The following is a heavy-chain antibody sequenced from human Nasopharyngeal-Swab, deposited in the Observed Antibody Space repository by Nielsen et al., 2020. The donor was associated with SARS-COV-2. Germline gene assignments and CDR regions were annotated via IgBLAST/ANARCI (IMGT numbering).Heavy chain of an antibody. CDR3: VKYAHYDFLSGYHLGWFDP. V-gene: IGHV4-59*01. Sequence: WIRQPPGKGLEWIGYIYYSGGANYNLSLKSRVTISVDTSKNQFSLKLNSVTAADTAVYYCVKYAHYDFLSGYHLGWFDPWGQGTLVTVSS. D-gene: IGHD3-3*01. J-gene: IGHJ5*02. CDR2: IYYSGGA.